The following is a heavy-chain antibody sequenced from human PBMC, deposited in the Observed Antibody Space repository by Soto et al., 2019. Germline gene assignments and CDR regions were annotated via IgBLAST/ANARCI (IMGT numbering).Heavy chain of an antibody. CDR1: GYSFTRYG. CDR2: ISAYNDNT. Sequence: QVQLVQSGAEVKKPGASVKVSCKASGYSFTRYGISWVRQAPGQGLEWMGWISAYNDNTKYAQTFRGRVSMTTDTSTSTAHMELRRLTSDDTAVYYCAREGYCSSGSCALYSHDYFGMDVWGQGTTVTVSS. J-gene: IGHJ6*02. V-gene: IGHV1-18*01. CDR3: AREGYCSSGSCALYSHDYFGMDV. D-gene: IGHD2-15*01.